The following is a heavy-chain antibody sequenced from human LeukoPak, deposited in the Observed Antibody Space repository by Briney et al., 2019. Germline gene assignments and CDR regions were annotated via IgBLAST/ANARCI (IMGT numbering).Heavy chain of an antibody. CDR2: IIPIFGTA. V-gene: IGHV1-69*05. D-gene: IGHD6-6*01. J-gene: IGHJ4*02. CDR1: GGTFSSYA. CDR3: ARGPSSSFDPYFDY. Sequence: ASVKVSCKASGGTFSSYAISWVRQAPGQGLEWMGRIIPIFGTANYAQKFQGRVTMTRNTSISTAYMELSSLRSEDTAVYYCARGPSSSFDPYFDYWGQGTLVTVSS.